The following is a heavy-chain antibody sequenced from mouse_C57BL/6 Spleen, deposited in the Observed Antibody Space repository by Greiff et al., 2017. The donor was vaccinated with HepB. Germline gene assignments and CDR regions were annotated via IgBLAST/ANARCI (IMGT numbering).Heavy chain of an antibody. CDR1: GYTFTSYW. D-gene: IGHD2-10*02. V-gene: IGHV1-55*01. J-gene: IGHJ4*01. Sequence: QVQLQQSGAELVKPGASVKMSCKASGYTFTSYWITWVKQRPGQGLEWIGDIYPGSGSTNYNEKFKSKATLTVDTSSSTAYMQLSSLTSEDSAVYYCARCGYGKDYYAMDYWGQGTSVTVSS. CDR2: IYPGSGST. CDR3: ARCGYGKDYYAMDY.